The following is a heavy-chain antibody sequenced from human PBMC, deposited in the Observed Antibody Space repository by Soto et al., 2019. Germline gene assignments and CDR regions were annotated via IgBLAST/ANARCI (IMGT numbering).Heavy chain of an antibody. CDR2: INAGNGNT. CDR1: GYTFTSYA. CDR3: ARAGAVLVELVGGLDV. Sequence: ASVKVSCKASGYTFTSYAMHWVRQAPGQRLEWMGWINAGNGNTKYPQKFQGRVTITRDTSASTAYMELSSLRSEDTAVYYCARAGAVLVELVGGLDVWGQGTTVTVSS. D-gene: IGHD1-26*01. J-gene: IGHJ6*02. V-gene: IGHV1-3*01.